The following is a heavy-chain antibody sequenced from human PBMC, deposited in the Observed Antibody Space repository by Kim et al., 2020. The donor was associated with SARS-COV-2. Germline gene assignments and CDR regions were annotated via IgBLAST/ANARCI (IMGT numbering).Heavy chain of an antibody. Sequence: SQTLSLTCAISGDSVSSNSAAWNWIRQSPSRGLEWLGRTYYRSKWYNDYVVSVKSRITINPDTSKNQFSLQLNSVTPEDTAVYYCARDLVRGSSGWYWGRWFDPWGQGTLVTVSS. CDR3: ARDLVRGSSGWYWGRWFDP. CDR2: TYYRSKWYN. V-gene: IGHV6-1*01. J-gene: IGHJ5*02. D-gene: IGHD6-19*01. CDR1: GDSVSSNSAA.